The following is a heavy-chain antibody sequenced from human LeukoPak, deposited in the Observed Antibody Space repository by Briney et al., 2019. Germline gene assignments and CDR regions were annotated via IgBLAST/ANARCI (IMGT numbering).Heavy chain of an antibody. CDR3: AKDVRYCSSTTCYFSGMDV. V-gene: IGHV3-23*01. Sequence: PGGSLRLSCAASGFTFTNYAMSWVRQAPGKGLEWVSAISGSGGSTYYADSVKGRLTISRDNSKNTLYLQMNSLRAEDTAVHYCAKDVRYCSSTTCYFSGMDVWGQGTTVTVSS. D-gene: IGHD2-2*01. CDR1: GFTFTNYA. CDR2: ISGSGGST. J-gene: IGHJ6*02.